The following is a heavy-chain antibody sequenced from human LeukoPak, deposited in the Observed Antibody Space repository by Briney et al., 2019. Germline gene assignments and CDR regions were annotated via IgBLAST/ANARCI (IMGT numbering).Heavy chain of an antibody. D-gene: IGHD2-2*01. CDR3: ARAGSVYQLATWFDP. Sequence: GGSLRLSCAASGFTFSKYGMYWVRQAPGKGLEWVAVISYDGSNKYYADSVKGRFTISRDNSKNTLYLQMNSLRAEDTAVYYCARAGSVYQLATWFDPWGQGTLVTVSS. CDR1: GFTFSKYG. V-gene: IGHV3-30*06. J-gene: IGHJ5*02. CDR2: ISYDGSNK.